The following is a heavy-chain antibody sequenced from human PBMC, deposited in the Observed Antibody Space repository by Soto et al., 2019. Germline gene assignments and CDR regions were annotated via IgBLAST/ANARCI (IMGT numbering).Heavy chain of an antibody. D-gene: IGHD2-15*01. Sequence: GSLRLSCAASGFTFSTYAISWVRQAPGKGLEWVSAISGSRSSTYYADSVKGRFTILRDNSQKTLFPQMNSLRTEDTAIYYCAKAGDVCSGDLVDFDYWGQGIPVTVSS. CDR1: GFTFSTYA. J-gene: IGHJ4*02. CDR3: AKAGDVCSGDLVDFDY. V-gene: IGHV3-23*01. CDR2: ISGSRSST.